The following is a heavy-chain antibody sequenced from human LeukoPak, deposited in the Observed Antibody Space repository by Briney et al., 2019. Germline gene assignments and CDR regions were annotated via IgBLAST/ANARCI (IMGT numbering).Heavy chain of an antibody. CDR3: ARMYSGTYYPTGYYYYYMDV. D-gene: IGHD1-26*01. Sequence: SETLSLTCAIYSESFSGYFWSWIRQPPGKGLEWIGEINYSGSTNYNPSLKSRVTISVDTSMNQFSLKLSSVTAADTAVYYCARMYSGTYYPTGYYYYYMDVWGKGTTVTISS. V-gene: IGHV4-34*01. J-gene: IGHJ6*03. CDR2: INYSGST. CDR1: SESFSGYF.